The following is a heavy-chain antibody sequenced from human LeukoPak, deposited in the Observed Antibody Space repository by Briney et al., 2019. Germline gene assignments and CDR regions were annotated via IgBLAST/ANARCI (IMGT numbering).Heavy chain of an antibody. CDR1: GFTFSSSS. J-gene: IGHJ4*02. CDR3: ARGRGWVDH. CDR2: ISTSSIYI. Sequence: GGSLRLSCAASGFTFSSSSMNWVRQAPGKGLEWVSSISTSSIYIYYADSMKGRFTISRDNAKNSLYLQMNSLRAEDTALYYCARGRGWVDHWGQGTLVTVSS. D-gene: IGHD3-16*01. V-gene: IGHV3-21*01.